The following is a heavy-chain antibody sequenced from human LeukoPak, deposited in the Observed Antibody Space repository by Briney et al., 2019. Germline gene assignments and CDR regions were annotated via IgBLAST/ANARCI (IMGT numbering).Heavy chain of an antibody. D-gene: IGHD5-12*01. CDR2: IYYIGST. CDR1: GGSISSYY. J-gene: IGHJ4*02. V-gene: IGHV4-59*08. CDR3: ARFAVDSLRVFDY. Sequence: SETLSLTCTVSGGSISSYYRSWIRQPPGKGLEWIGYIYYIGSTNYNPSLTSRVTISVDTSKNQVSLKLRFVTAADTAGYYCARFAVDSLRVFDYWRQATQVTVSS.